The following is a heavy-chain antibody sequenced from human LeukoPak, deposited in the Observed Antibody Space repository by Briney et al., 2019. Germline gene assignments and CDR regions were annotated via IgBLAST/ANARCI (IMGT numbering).Heavy chain of an antibody. V-gene: IGHV3-23*01. Sequence: TGGSLRLSCVASGFTFGSYAMSWVRQAPGKGLEWVSAVNPAGDHTFYADSVKGRFTLSRDNAKNSLYLQMNSLRAEDTALYYCAKAPDLYSGSYFDYFDYWGQGTLVTVSS. J-gene: IGHJ4*02. CDR2: VNPAGDHT. CDR1: GFTFGSYA. D-gene: IGHD1-26*01. CDR3: AKAPDLYSGSYFDYFDY.